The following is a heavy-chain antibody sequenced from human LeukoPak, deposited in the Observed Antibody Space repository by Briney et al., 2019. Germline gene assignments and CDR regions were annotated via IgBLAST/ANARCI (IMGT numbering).Heavy chain of an antibody. CDR1: GGSFSGYY. D-gene: IGHD2-2*03. J-gene: IGHJ5*02. Sequence: KPSETLSLTCAVYGGSFSGYYWSWIRQPPRKGLEWIGEINHSGSTNYNPSLKSRVTIAVDTSKNQFSLKLSSVTAADTAVYYCARGASSRSGYCSSTRCRNWFDPWGQGTLVTVSS. V-gene: IGHV4-34*01. CDR2: INHSGST. CDR3: ARGASSRSGYCSSTRCRNWFDP.